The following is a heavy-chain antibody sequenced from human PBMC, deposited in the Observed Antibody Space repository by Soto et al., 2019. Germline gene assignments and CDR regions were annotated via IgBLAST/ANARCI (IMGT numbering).Heavy chain of an antibody. J-gene: IGHJ4*02. CDR2: VYFTGTT. D-gene: IGHD2-8*01. V-gene: IGHV4-61*01. CDR3: AIYCNNSDCRHLYLFDY. CDR1: GGSVSNGMYY. Sequence: PSETLSLTCTVSGGSVSNGMYYWSWIRQPPGKGLEWIGNVYFTGTTIYNPSLKSRVTMSVDTYKDQFFLKLTSVTAADTAVHYCAIYCNNSDCRHLYLFDYWGLGILVTVSS.